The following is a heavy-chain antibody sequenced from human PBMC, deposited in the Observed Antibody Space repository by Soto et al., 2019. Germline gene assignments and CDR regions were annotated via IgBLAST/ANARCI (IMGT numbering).Heavy chain of an antibody. D-gene: IGHD3-10*01. V-gene: IGHV3-11*06. Sequence: QVQLVESGGGLVKPGGSLRLSCAASGFTFSDYYMSWIRQAPGKGLEWVSYISSSSSYTNYADSVKGRFTISRDNAKNSLYLQMNSLRAEDTAVYYCARAGFLRDYYGPGNGDAFDIWGQGTMVTVSS. CDR3: ARAGFLRDYYGPGNGDAFDI. J-gene: IGHJ3*02. CDR1: GFTFSDYY. CDR2: ISSSSSYT.